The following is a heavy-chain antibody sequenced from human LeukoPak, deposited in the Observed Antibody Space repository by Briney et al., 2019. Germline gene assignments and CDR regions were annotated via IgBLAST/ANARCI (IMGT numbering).Heavy chain of an antibody. D-gene: IGHD6-13*01. J-gene: IGHJ4*02. CDR1: GYTFTGYY. CDR2: INPNSGGT. Sequence: GASVKVSCKASGYTFTGYYMHWVRQAPGQGLEWMGWINPNSGGTNYAQKFQGWVTMTRDTSISTAYMELSRLRSDDTAVYYCARPRAIQGYSSSWYDYWGQGTLVTVSS. V-gene: IGHV1-2*04. CDR3: ARPRAIQGYSSSWYDY.